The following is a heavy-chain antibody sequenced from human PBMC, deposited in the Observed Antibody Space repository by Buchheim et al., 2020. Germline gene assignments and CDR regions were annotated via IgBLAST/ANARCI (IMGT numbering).Heavy chain of an antibody. CDR3: ARSDQIITMVRGAATDY. CDR2: IDPSDSYT. CDR1: GYSFTSYW. Sequence: EVQLVQSGAEVKKPGESLRISCKGSGYSFTSYWISWVRQMPGKGLEWMGRIDPSDSYTNYSPSFQGHVTIPADKSISPAYPQWSSLKASDTAMYYCARSDQIITMVRGAATDYWGQGTL. J-gene: IGHJ4*02. V-gene: IGHV5-10-1*03. D-gene: IGHD3-10*01.